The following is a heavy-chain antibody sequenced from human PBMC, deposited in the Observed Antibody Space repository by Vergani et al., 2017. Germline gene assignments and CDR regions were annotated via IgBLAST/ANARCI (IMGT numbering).Heavy chain of an antibody. Sequence: EVQLLESGGGLVQPGGSLRLSCAASGFTFSSCAMSWVRQAPGKGLEWVSAISGSGGSTYYADSVKGRFTISRDNSKNTLYLQLRSLRAEDAAVYYCARDCTSGGCPDNYGMDVWGQGATVTVSS. J-gene: IGHJ6*02. CDR1: GFTFSSCA. CDR2: ISGSGGST. V-gene: IGHV3-23*01. D-gene: IGHD2-8*01. CDR3: ARDCTSGGCPDNYGMDV.